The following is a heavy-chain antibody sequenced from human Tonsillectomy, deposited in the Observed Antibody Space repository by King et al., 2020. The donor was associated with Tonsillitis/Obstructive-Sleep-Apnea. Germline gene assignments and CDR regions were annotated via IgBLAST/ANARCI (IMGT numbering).Heavy chain of an antibody. CDR1: GFTVSSNY. Sequence: DVQLVESGGGLIQPGGSLRLSCAASGFTVSSNYMSWVRQAPGKGLEWVSVIYSGGDTYYADSVKGRFTISRDNSKNTLYLQMNSLRAEDTAVYYCARDKGYGSGSFAAYWGQGTLVTVSS. V-gene: IGHV3-53*01. CDR3: ARDKGYGSGSFAAY. D-gene: IGHD3-10*01. CDR2: IYSGGDT. J-gene: IGHJ4*02.